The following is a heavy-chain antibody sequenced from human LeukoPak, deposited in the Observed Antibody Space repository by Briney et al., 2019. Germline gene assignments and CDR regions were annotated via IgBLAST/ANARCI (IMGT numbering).Heavy chain of an antibody. CDR1: GESFSGYY. D-gene: IGHD2-2*01. Sequence: PSETLSLTCAVHGESFSGYYWSWIRQPPGKGLEWIQQINHSGSTNYNPSLKSRVTISVDTSKDQFSLKLSSVTAADTAVYYCARTRYCSSTSCYGVRGHWFDPWGQGTVVTVSS. CDR3: ARTRYCSSTSCYGVRGHWFDP. J-gene: IGHJ5*02. V-gene: IGHV4-34*01. CDR2: INHSGST.